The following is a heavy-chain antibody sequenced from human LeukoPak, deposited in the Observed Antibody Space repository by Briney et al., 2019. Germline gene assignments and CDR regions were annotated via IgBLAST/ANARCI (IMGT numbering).Heavy chain of an antibody. CDR2: INAGNGNT. D-gene: IGHD6-19*01. Sequence: ASVKVSCKASGYTFTSYAMHWVRQAPGQRLEWMGWINAGNGNTKYSQKFQGRVTITRDTSASTAYMELSSLRSEDTAVYYCARQKSSGWYPDYYFDYWGQGTLVTVSS. J-gene: IGHJ4*02. CDR3: ARQKSSGWYPDYYFDY. CDR1: GYTFTSYA. V-gene: IGHV1-3*01.